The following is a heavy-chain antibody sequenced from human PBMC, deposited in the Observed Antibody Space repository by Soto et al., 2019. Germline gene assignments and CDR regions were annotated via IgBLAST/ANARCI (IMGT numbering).Heavy chain of an antibody. CDR2: MNPNSGNT. CDR3: ATSYSGDDAFDI. D-gene: IGHD1-26*01. J-gene: IGHJ3*02. Sequence: ASVKVSCKASGYTFTSYAMHWVRQATGQGLEWMGWMNPNSGNTKYAQKFQGRVTMTRNTSISTAYMELSSLRSEDTAVYYCATSYSGDDAFDIWGQGTMVTVSS. V-gene: IGHV1-8*02. CDR1: GYTFTSYA.